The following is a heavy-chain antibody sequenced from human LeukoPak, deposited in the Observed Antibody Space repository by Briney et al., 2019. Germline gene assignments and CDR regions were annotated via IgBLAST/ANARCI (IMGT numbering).Heavy chain of an antibody. CDR3: ARDLAYCSSTSCYYYYYYMDV. D-gene: IGHD2-2*01. J-gene: IGHJ6*03. V-gene: IGHV4-38-2*02. Sequence: PSETLSLTCAVSGYSISSGYYWGWIRQPPGKGLEWIGRIYTSGSTNYNPSLKSRVTIPVDTSKNQFSLKLSSVTAADTAVYYCARDLAYCSSTSCYYYYYYMDVWGKGTTVTVSS. CDR1: GYSISSGYY. CDR2: IYTSGST.